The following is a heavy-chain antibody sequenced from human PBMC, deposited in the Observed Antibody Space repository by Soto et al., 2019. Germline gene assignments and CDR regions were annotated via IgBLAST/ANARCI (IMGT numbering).Heavy chain of an antibody. J-gene: IGHJ5*02. CDR1: GYTFTSYY. V-gene: IGHV1-46*01. CDR2: INPSGGST. D-gene: IGHD5-18*01. CDR3: ARDRYSYGPLGYNWFDP. Sequence: QVQLVQSGAEVKKPGASVKVSCKASGYTFTSYYMHWVRQAPGQGLEWMGIINPSGGSTSYAQKFQGRVTMTRDTSTSTVYMELSSLRSEDTAVYYCARDRYSYGPLGYNWFDPWGQGTLVTVSS.